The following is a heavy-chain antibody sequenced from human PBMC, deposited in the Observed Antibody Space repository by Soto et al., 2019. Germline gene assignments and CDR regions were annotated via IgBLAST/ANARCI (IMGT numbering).Heavy chain of an antibody. D-gene: IGHD6-13*01. CDR2: ISAYNGNT. J-gene: IGHJ3*02. V-gene: IGHV1-18*01. CDR3: ATCVLIAAAGTGDDAVDI. Sequence: QVQLVQSGAEVKKPGASVKVSCKASGYTFTSYGISWVRQAPGQGLEWMGWISAYNGNTNYAQKLQGRVTMTTDTPKSTAYMEVRSLRSADTAVYYGATCVLIAAAGTGDDAVDIWGQGTMVTVSS. CDR1: GYTFTSYG.